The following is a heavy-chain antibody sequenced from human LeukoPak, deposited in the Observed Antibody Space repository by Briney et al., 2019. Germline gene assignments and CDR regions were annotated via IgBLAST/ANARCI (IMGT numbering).Heavy chain of an antibody. Sequence: GGSLRLSCEASGFTLSKAWMSWVRQAPGKGLKWVGRVKSKTDGGTTDYAAPVEGRFAISRDDTKNMLYLQMDSLKPEDTAVYYCTTSNLASWGQGTLVTVSS. CDR3: TTSNLAS. D-gene: IGHD4-11*01. J-gene: IGHJ5*02. CDR1: GFTLSKAW. CDR2: VKSKTDGGTT. V-gene: IGHV3-15*01.